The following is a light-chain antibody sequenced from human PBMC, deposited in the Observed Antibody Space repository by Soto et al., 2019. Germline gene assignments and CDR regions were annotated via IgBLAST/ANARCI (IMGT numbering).Light chain of an antibody. V-gene: IGKV3-11*01. J-gene: IGKJ5*01. CDR1: PSIHTS. CDR3: QRRNVWPPST. Sequence: VLTQSPTTLSLSPGERATRPGRASPSIHTSLACYQQKSRTTPRLVIYDSNLRANGVSDRCGGSRAGTEFTLSIIGLESEEFAVYFCQRRNVWPPSTFGQGHDWIL. CDR2: DSN.